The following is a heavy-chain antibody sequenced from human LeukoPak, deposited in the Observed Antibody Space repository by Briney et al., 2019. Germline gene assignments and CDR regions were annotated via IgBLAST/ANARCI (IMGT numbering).Heavy chain of an antibody. CDR1: GYTFTGYY. D-gene: IGHD3-10*01. J-gene: IGHJ5*02. CDR2: INPNSGGT. CDR3: ARDSLRITMVRGVIISPAYWFDP. V-gene: IGHV1-2*02. Sequence: ASVTVSCKASGYTFTGYYMHWVRQAPGQGLEWMGWINPNSGGTNYAQKFQGRGTMTRDTSISTAYMELSRLRSDDTAVYYCARDSLRITMVRGVIISPAYWFDPWGQGTLVTVSS.